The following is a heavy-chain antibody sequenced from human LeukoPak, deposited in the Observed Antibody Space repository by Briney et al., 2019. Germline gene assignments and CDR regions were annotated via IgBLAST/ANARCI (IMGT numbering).Heavy chain of an antibody. Sequence: GGSLRLSCAASGFTFSVAGMHWVRQAPGKGLEWVSAIIGNGGSTYYTDSVQGRFTISGDNSKNTLYLQMNSLRAEDTGVYYCAKRTCSGSTCYPLDSWGQGTLVTVSS. D-gene: IGHD2-15*01. V-gene: IGHV3-23*01. CDR1: GFTFSVAG. J-gene: IGHJ4*02. CDR3: AKRTCSGSTCYPLDS. CDR2: IIGNGGST.